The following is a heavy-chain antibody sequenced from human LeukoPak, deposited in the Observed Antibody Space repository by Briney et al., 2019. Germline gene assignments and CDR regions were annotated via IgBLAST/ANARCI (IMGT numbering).Heavy chain of an antibody. V-gene: IGHV3-23*01. CDR1: GFTFRSYA. CDR2: ISGSGGST. J-gene: IGHJ3*02. Sequence: GVSLRLYCAASGFTFRSYAMSWVRQARGKGLEWVSAISGSGGSTYYADSVKGRFTISRDNSKNTLYLQMNSLRAEDTAVYYCAKQEGSGWYFDAFDIWGQGTMVTVSS. CDR3: AKQEGSGWYFDAFDI. D-gene: IGHD6-19*01.